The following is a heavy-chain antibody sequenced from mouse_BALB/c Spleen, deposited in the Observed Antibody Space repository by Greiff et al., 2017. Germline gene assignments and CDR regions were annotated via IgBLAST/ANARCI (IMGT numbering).Heavy chain of an antibody. CDR1: GFNIKDTY. V-gene: IGHV14-3*02. Sequence: EVQLQQSGAELVKPGASVKLSCTASGFNIKDTYMHWVKQRPEQGLEWIGRIDPANGNTKYDPKFQGKATITADTSSNTAYLQLSSLTSEDTAVYYCARPYYDYDEGAFDYWGQGTTLTVSS. CDR3: ARPYYDYDEGAFDY. CDR2: IDPANGNT. D-gene: IGHD2-4*01. J-gene: IGHJ2*01.